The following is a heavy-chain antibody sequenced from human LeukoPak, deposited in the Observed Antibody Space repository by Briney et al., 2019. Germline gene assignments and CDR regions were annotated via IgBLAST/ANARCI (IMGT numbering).Heavy chain of an antibody. V-gene: IGHV3-48*01. D-gene: IGHD6-13*01. Sequence: GGSLRLSCAASRFTVSSNYMSWVRQAPGKGLEWVSYINGRSNTMYYADTVKGRFTVSRDNAKNSLYLQMDSLRAEDTAVYYCAKYWSSWSADYWGQGTLVTVSS. CDR1: RFTVSSNY. J-gene: IGHJ4*02. CDR2: INGRSNTM. CDR3: AKYWSSWSADY.